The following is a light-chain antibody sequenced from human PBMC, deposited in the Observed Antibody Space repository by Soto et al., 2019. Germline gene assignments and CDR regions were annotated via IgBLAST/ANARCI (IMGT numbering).Light chain of an antibody. Sequence: EIVLTQSPATLPLSPGERATLSCRASQSVSNTYSAWYQQKPSQAPRLLLIGVSSRATGIADTFSSSGSGADFTLTISRLEQADFAVYYCRQYGTLPWTFGQGTKVEIK. CDR3: RQYGTLPWT. J-gene: IGKJ1*01. CDR1: QSVSNTY. CDR2: GVS. V-gene: IGKV3-20*01.